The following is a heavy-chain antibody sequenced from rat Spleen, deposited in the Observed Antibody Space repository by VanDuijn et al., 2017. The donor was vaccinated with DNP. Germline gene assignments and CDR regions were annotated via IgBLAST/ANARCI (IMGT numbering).Heavy chain of an antibody. J-gene: IGHJ4*01. CDR1: GFTFSNYD. D-gene: IGHD1-4*01. Sequence: EVQLVESGGGLVQPGRSLRLSCAASGFTFSNYDMAWVRQAPKKGLEWVATISSDGSSTYYRDSVKGRFSISRDNAKDTLYLQWDSLRSEDTATYYCATTRVYAMDAWGQGTSVTVSS. V-gene: IGHV5S10*01. CDR3: ATTRVYAMDA. CDR2: ISSDGSST.